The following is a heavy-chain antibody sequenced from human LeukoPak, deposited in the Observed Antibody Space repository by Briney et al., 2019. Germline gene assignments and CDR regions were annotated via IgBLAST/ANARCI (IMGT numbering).Heavy chain of an antibody. J-gene: IGHJ5*02. D-gene: IGHD2-15*01. CDR2: INHSGST. Sequence: SETLSLTCAVYGGSFSGYYWSWIRQPPGKGLEWIGEINHSGSTNYNPSLKSRVTISVDTSKNQFSLKLSSVTAADTAVYYCAREAGDIVVVVAATYWFDPWGQGTLVTVSS. CDR1: GGSFSGYY. CDR3: AREAGDIVVVVAATYWFDP. V-gene: IGHV4-34*01.